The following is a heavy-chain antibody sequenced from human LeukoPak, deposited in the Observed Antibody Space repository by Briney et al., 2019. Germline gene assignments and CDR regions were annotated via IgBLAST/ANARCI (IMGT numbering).Heavy chain of an antibody. J-gene: IGHJ3*02. Sequence: SETLSLTCAVYGGSFSGYYWSWIRQPPGKGLEWIGEINHSGSTNYNPSLKSRVTISVDASKNQFSLKLSSVTAADTAVYYCARWPRRRYYYDSSPDAFDIWGQGTMVTVSS. CDR3: ARWPRRRYYYDSSPDAFDI. D-gene: IGHD3-22*01. CDR2: INHSGST. CDR1: GGSFSGYY. V-gene: IGHV4-34*01.